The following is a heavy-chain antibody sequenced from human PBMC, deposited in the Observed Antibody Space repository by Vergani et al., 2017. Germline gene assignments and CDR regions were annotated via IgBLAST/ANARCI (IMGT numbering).Heavy chain of an antibody. CDR1: GGSLSSSSYY. J-gene: IGHJ6*02. V-gene: IGHV4-39*01. CDR3: ARHNDYGDYVAYYYYGMDV. D-gene: IGHD4-17*01. Sequence: QVQLQESGPGLVKPSETLSLTCTVSGGSLSSSSYYWGWIRQPPGKGLEWIGSIYYSGSTYYNPSLKSRVTISVDTSKNQFSLKLSSVTAADTAVYYCARHNDYGDYVAYYYYGMDVWGQGTTVTVSS. CDR2: IYYSGST.